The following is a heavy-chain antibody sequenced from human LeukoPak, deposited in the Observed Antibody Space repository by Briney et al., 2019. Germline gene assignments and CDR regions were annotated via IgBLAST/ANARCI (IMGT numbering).Heavy chain of an antibody. CDR2: INSDGSST. CDR1: GFTFSSYW. CDR3: ARVLYYYDSSGYDYEYYFDY. D-gene: IGHD3-22*01. J-gene: IGHJ4*02. Sequence: GGSLRLSCAASGFTFSSYWMHWVRQAPGKGLVWVSRINSDGSSTSYADSVKGRFTISRDNAKNTLYLQMNSLRAEDTAVYYCARVLYYYDSSGYDYEYYFDYWDQGTLVTVSS. V-gene: IGHV3-74*01.